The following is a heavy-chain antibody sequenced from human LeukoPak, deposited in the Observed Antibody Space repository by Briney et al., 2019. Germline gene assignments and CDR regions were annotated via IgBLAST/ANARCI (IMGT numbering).Heavy chain of an antibody. D-gene: IGHD6-13*01. CDR2: IYSGGGT. CDR3: ARGFSSSWYEIDC. J-gene: IGHJ4*02. Sequence: GGSLRLSCAASGFTVSSNYMSWVRQAPGKGLEWVSIIYSGGGTYYADSVKGRFTISRDNSKNTLYLQMNSLRAEDTAVYYCARGFSSSWYEIDCWGQGTLVTVSS. CDR1: GFTVSSNY. V-gene: IGHV3-53*01.